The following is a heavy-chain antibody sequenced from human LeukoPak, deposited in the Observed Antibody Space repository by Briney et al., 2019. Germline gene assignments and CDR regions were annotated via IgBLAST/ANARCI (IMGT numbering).Heavy chain of an antibody. Sequence: PGGSLRLSCAASGYTFSSYGTHWVRQAPGKGLEWVALIWYDDSKRYYADSVRGRFTISRDGSKSTLYLQMNSLRVEDTAVYYCVRDPGTREYYFDCWGRGTLVTVSS. D-gene: IGHD3-10*01. J-gene: IGHJ4*02. CDR2: IWYDDSKR. CDR3: VRDPGTREYYFDC. CDR1: GYTFSSYG. V-gene: IGHV3-33*01.